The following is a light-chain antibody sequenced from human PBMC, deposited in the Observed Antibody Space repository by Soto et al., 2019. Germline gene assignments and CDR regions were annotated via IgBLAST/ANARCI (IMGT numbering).Light chain of an antibody. CDR1: QSVSSH. Sequence: EIVMTQSPATLSVSPGEGATVSCRASQSVSSHLAWYQHKPGQAPRLLFYDASTRATGIPARFSGSGSGTEFTLTISSLQSEDFAVYYCQHYHGWPITFRQGTRLEIK. CDR3: QHYHGWPIT. CDR2: DAS. V-gene: IGKV3-15*01. J-gene: IGKJ5*01.